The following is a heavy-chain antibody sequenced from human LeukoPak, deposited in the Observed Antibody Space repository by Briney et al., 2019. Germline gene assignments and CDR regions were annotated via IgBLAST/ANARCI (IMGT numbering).Heavy chain of an antibody. V-gene: IGHV3-30-3*01. CDR1: GFTFSSYA. D-gene: IGHD1-26*01. Sequence: PGGSLRLSCAASGFTFSSYAMHWVRQAPGKGLEWVAVISYDGSNKYYADSVKGRFTISRDNSKNTLYLQMNSLRAEDTAVYYCARDVKRVVGATFYYYYYGMDVWGQGTTVTVSS. CDR3: ARDVKRVVGATFYYYYYGMDV. J-gene: IGHJ6*02. CDR2: ISYDGSNK.